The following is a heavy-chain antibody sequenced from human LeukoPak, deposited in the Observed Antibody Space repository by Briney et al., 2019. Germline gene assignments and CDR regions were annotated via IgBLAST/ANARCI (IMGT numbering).Heavy chain of an antibody. CDR1: GYTFTSYA. Sequence: AASVKVSCKASGYTFTSYAMNWVRQAPGQGLEWMGWINTYTGNPTYAQGFTGRFVFSLDTSVSTAYLQISSLKAEDTAVYYCARWDCDSSGYALYYFDYWGQGTLVTVSS. V-gene: IGHV7-4-1*02. CDR2: INTYTGNP. D-gene: IGHD3-22*01. J-gene: IGHJ4*02. CDR3: ARWDCDSSGYALYYFDY.